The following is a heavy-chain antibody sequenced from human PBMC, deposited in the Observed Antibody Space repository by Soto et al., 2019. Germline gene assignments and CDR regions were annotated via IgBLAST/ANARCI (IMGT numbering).Heavy chain of an antibody. CDR1: GFTFSSYS. Sequence: PGGSLRLSCAASGFTFSSYSMNWVRQAPGKGLEWVSSISSSSSYIYYADSVKGRFTISRDNAKNSLYLQMNSLRAEDTAVYYCARDVFGRYFDWPYGMDVWGQGTTVTVSS. V-gene: IGHV3-21*01. CDR2: ISSSSSYI. CDR3: ARDVFGRYFDWPYGMDV. J-gene: IGHJ6*02. D-gene: IGHD3-9*01.